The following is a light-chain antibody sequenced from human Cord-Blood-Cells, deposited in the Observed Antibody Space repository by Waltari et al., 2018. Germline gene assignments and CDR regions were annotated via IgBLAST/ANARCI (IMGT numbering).Light chain of an antibody. Sequence: DIQMTQSPSSLSASVGDRVTITCRASQSIRSYLNWYQQKPGKAPKLLIYAASSLQSGVPSRFSGSGSGTDFTLTISSLQPEEFATYDCQQSYSTPGTFGQGTKVEIK. CDR3: QQSYSTPGT. J-gene: IGKJ1*01. CDR2: AAS. V-gene: IGKV1-39*01. CDR1: QSIRSY.